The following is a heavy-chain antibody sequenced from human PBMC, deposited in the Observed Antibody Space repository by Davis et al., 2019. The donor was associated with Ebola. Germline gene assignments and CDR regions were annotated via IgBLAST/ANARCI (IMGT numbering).Heavy chain of an antibody. V-gene: IGHV3-48*02. CDR1: GFTFSDYS. Sequence: GESLKISCAASGFTFSDYSMHWVRQAPGKGLEWVSYISSSSNTIYYADSVKGRFTISRDNAKNSLYLQMNSLRDEDTAVYYCARVLVVRGVNNYYYYGMDVWGKGTTVTVSS. J-gene: IGHJ6*04. CDR2: ISSSSNTI. D-gene: IGHD3-10*01. CDR3: ARVLVVRGVNNYYYYGMDV.